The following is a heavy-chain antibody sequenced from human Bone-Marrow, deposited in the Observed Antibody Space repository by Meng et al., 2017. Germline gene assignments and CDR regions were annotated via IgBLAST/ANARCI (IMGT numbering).Heavy chain of an antibody. CDR1: GFTFSSYG. V-gene: IGHV3-33*01. CDR3: ARDHRPIGDPRNHFDY. D-gene: IGHD1-14*01. J-gene: IGHJ4*02. Sequence: GGSLRLSCAASGFTFSSYGMHWVSKAPGKGLEWVAVIWYDGSNKYYADSVKGRFTISRDNSKNTLYLQMNSLRAEDTAVYYCARDHRPIGDPRNHFDYWGQGTLVTVSS. CDR2: IWYDGSNK.